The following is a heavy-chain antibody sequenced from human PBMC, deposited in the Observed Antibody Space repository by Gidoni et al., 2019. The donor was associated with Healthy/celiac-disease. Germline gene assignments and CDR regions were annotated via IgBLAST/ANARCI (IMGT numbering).Heavy chain of an antibody. J-gene: IGHJ4*02. V-gene: IGHV4-59*01. Sequence: QVQLQEAGPGLVKPSETLSLTCTVSGGSISSYYWSWIRQPPGKGLEWIGYIYYSGSTNYNPSLKSRVTISVDTSKNQFSLKLSSVTAADTAVYYCAATTVTAPIDYWGQGTLVTVSS. CDR1: GGSISSYY. CDR3: AATTVTAPIDY. CDR2: IYYSGST. D-gene: IGHD4-17*01.